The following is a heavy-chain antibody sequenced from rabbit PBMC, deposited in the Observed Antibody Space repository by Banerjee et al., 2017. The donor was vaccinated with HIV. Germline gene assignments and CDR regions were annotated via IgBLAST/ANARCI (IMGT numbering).Heavy chain of an antibody. D-gene: IGHD7-1*01. Sequence: QEQLEESGGDLVKPEGSLTLTCTASGFSFSNKYVMCWVRQAPGKGLEWIGCINTSSGNSVYASWAKGRFTISKTSSTTVTLQMTSLTAADTATYFCARDLAAVTGWNFCLWGPGTLVTVS. CDR2: INTSSGNS. CDR1: GFSFSNKYV. J-gene: IGHJ4*01. V-gene: IGHV1S45*01. CDR3: ARDLAAVTGWNFCL.